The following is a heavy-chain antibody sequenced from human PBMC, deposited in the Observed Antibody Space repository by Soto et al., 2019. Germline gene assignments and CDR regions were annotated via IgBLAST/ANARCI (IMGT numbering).Heavy chain of an antibody. CDR2: ISPGGSIK. V-gene: IGHV3-23*01. D-gene: IGHD4-4*01. Sequence: EVQPLESGGGLVQPGGSLRLSCAASGFTFNNNAMAWVRKAPGKGLEGVSSISPGGSIKFYAASVKGRFTSSRDNSKSMVSLQMSSLRAEDTAIYSCEKRRDGYSVDYWGQGALVTVAS. CDR3: EKRRDGYSVDY. CDR1: GFTFNNNA. J-gene: IGHJ4*02.